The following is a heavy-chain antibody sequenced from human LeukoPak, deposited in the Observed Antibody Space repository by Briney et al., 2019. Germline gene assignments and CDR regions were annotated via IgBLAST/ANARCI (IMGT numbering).Heavy chain of an antibody. Sequence: GSLRLSCAASGFTFSSYWMSWIRQPPGKGLEWIGYIYYSGSTNYNPSLKSRVTISVDTSKNQFSLKLSSVTAADAAVYYCARQYSGYAGIDYWGQGTLVTVSS. CDR2: IYYSGST. CDR3: ARQYSGYAGIDY. J-gene: IGHJ4*02. V-gene: IGHV4-59*01. CDR1: GFTFSSYW. D-gene: IGHD5-12*01.